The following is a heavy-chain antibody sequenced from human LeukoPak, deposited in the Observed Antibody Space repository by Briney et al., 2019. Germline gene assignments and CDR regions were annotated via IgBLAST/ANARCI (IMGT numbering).Heavy chain of an antibody. Sequence: GGSLRLSCAASGFTFSSYSMNWVRQAPGKGLEWVSSISSSSSYIYYADSVKGRFTISRDNAKNSLYLQMNSLRAEDTAVYYCARGVRSSHCSSTSCSFDYWGQGTLVTVSS. CDR2: ISSSSSYI. CDR1: GFTFSSYS. V-gene: IGHV3-21*01. J-gene: IGHJ4*02. D-gene: IGHD2-2*01. CDR3: ARGVRSSHCSSTSCSFDY.